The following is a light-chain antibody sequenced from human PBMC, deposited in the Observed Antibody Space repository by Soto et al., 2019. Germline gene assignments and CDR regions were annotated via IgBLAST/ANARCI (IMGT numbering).Light chain of an antibody. CDR1: SSDVGSYNL. CDR3: CSYAGSSTSV. V-gene: IGLV2-23*01. CDR2: EGS. J-gene: IGLJ2*01. Sequence: QSALTQPASVSGSPGQSITISCTGTSSDVGSYNLVSWYQQHPGKAPKLMIYEGSKRPSGVSNRFSGSKSGNTASLTISGLQAEDEGDYYCCSYAGSSTSVFGGGTKVTVL.